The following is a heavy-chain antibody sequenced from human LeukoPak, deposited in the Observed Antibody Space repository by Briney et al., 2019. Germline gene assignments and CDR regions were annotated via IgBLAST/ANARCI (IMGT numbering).Heavy chain of an antibody. V-gene: IGHV3-30*04. Sequence: GGSLRLSCAASGFIFGSYAMHWVRLAPGKGLEWVAVISYDGSNKYYADSVKGRFTISRDNSKNTLYLQMNSLRAEDTAVYYCARGLYSSGWFFDYWGQGTLVTVSS. CDR2: ISYDGSNK. CDR1: GFIFGSYA. J-gene: IGHJ4*02. D-gene: IGHD6-19*01. CDR3: ARGLYSSGWFFDY.